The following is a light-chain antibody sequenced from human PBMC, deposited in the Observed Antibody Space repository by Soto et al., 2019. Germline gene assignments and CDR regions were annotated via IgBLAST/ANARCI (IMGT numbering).Light chain of an antibody. CDR3: AAWDDSLNGSYV. CDR1: RSNIGSNT. Sequence: VLTQPPSTSGTPGQTVTISCSGSRSNIGSNTVTWYQQLPGTAPKLLIYSNNQRPSGVPDRFSGSKSGTSASLAISGLQSEDEADYYCAAWDDSLNGSYVFGTGTKVTVL. CDR2: SNN. V-gene: IGLV1-44*01. J-gene: IGLJ1*01.